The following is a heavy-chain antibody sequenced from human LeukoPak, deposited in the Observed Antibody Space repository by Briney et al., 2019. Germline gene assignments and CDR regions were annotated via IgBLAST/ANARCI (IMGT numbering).Heavy chain of an antibody. CDR3: ARDPSYCSSTSCYGPH. D-gene: IGHD2-2*01. V-gene: IGHV3-48*04. CDR1: GFTFSSST. CDR2: ISSSSSTI. J-gene: IGHJ4*02. Sequence: GGSLRLSCAASGFTFSSSTMNWVRQAPGKGLEWVSYISSSSSTIYYADSVKGRFTISRDNAKNSLYLQMNSLRAEDTAVYHCARDPSYCSSTSCYGPHWGQGTLVTVSS.